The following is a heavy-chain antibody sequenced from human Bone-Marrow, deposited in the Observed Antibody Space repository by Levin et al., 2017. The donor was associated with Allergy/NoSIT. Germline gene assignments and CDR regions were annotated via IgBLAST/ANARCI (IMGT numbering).Heavy chain of an antibody. V-gene: IGHV3-53*01. CDR3: ATGLSWGC. CDR2: IYSGGST. CDR1: GFTVSNNY. Sequence: GESLKISCAVSGFTVSNNYMSWVRQAPGKGLEWVSLIYSGGSTHYADPVKGRFTISRDSSKNTVFLQMNSLRVEDTAMYYCATGLSWGCWGQGTLVTVSS. J-gene: IGHJ4*02. D-gene: IGHD2/OR15-2a*01.